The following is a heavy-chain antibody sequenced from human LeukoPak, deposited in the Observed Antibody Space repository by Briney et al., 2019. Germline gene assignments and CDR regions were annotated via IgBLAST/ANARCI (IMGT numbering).Heavy chain of an antibody. J-gene: IGHJ4*02. CDR1: GFTFSSYS. V-gene: IGHV3-21*01. CDR2: ISGSNSYI. CDR3: ARGFRGWHAEGFDY. D-gene: IGHD6-19*01. Sequence: GGSLRLSCAASGFTFSSYSMNWVRQAPGKGLEWVSSISGSNSYIYYADSMKGRFTISRDNAKNSLYLQMNSLRADDTAVYHCARGFRGWHAEGFDYWGQGTVVTVSS.